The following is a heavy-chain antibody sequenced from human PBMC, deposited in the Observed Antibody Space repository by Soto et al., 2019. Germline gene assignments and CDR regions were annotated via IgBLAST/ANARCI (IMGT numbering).Heavy chain of an antibody. V-gene: IGHV3-15*01. Sequence: GGSLRLSXAASGFTFTTAWMIWVRQAPGKGLEWVGHIKTKTEGEATNYATPVKGRFSISRDDSTNTQSLQMNSLKSEDTAVYYCATDLPTAGAGEFGYWGQGTLVTVSS. D-gene: IGHD6-19*01. CDR3: ATDLPTAGAGEFGY. J-gene: IGHJ4*02. CDR2: IKTKTEGEAT. CDR1: GFTFTTAW.